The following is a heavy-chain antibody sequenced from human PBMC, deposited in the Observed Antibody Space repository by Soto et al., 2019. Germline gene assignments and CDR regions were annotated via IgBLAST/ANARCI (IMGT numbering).Heavy chain of an antibody. Sequence: EVQLLESGGGLVQPGGSLRLSCAASGFTFSSYAMSWVRQVPGKGLEWVSAISGSGGSTYYAHSVKGRFTISRDKSKNTLYLQMKSLRAENTAVYYCAKVKQRGLSQTFDYWGQGTLVTVSS. CDR1: GFTFSSYA. CDR2: ISGSGGST. J-gene: IGHJ4*02. V-gene: IGHV3-23*01. D-gene: IGHD6-25*01. CDR3: AKVKQRGLSQTFDY.